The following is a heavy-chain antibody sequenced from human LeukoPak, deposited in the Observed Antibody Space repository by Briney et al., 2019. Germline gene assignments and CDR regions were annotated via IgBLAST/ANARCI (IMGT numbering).Heavy chain of an antibody. CDR2: ISAYNGNT. Sequence: ASVKVSCKASGYTFTSYGISWVRQAPGQGLEWMGWISAYNGNTNYAQKLQGRLTMTTDTSTSTAYMELRSLRSDDTAVYYCARDRSGNYYDSSGYYSTYNWFDPWGQGTLVTASS. CDR1: GYTFTSYG. J-gene: IGHJ5*02. V-gene: IGHV1-18*01. D-gene: IGHD3-22*01. CDR3: ARDRSGNYYDSSGYYSTYNWFDP.